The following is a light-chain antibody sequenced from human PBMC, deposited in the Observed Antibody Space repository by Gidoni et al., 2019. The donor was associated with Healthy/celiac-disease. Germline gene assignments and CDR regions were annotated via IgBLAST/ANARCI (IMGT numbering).Light chain of an antibody. CDR1: TSDVGDDKY. J-gene: IGLJ3*02. CDR3: SSYTSSSTWV. Sequence: SALTQPASVSGSPGQSITISCTGTTSDVGDDKYFAWYQQHPGKAPKLIIYDVSHRPSGVFNRFSGSKSGNTASLTIAGLQAEAEADYYCSSYTSSSTWVFGGGTKLTVL. CDR2: DVS. V-gene: IGLV2-14*01.